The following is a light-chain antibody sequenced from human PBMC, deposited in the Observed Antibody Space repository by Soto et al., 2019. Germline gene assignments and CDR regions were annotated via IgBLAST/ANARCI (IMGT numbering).Light chain of an antibody. V-gene: IGLV2-11*01. CDR3: CSYAGSYTFL. CDR2: DVT. Sequence: QSALTQPRSVSGSPEQSVTISCTGTSSDVGGYNYVSWYQQHPGKAPKLMIYDVTKRPSGVPDRFSGSKSGNTASLTISGLQAEDEADYYCCSYAGSYTFLFGTGTKLTVL. J-gene: IGLJ1*01. CDR1: SSDVGGYNY.